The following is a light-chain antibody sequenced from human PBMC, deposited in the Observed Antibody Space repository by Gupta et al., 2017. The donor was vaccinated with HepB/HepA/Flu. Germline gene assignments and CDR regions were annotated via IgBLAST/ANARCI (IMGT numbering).Light chain of an antibody. CDR2: YVT. Sequence: QSALPQPASVSGSPGQSIPISCPGTSSDVCLYNYVSWYQQHPGKAPKLMINYVTNRPSGVSGRFSGAKSGNTASLTISGIQAEDEADYYCISYTSSSTYVFGTGTKVTVL. CDR1: SSDVCLYNY. CDR3: ISYTSSSTYV. V-gene: IGLV2-14*01. J-gene: IGLJ1*01.